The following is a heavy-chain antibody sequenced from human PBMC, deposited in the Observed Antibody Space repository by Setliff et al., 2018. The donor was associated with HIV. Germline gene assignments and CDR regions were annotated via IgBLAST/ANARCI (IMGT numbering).Heavy chain of an antibody. CDR2: INHSGST. D-gene: IGHD3-10*01. Sequence: PSETLSLTCAVYGGSFSDYYWSWIRQPPGKGLEWIAEINHSGSTNYNPSLKSRVTISVDTSKNQFSLKLNSVTAADTAVYYCARGGGITWRSYSFDYWGHGTLVTVSS. CDR3: ARGGGITWRSYSFDY. V-gene: IGHV4-34*01. J-gene: IGHJ4*01. CDR1: GGSFSDYY.